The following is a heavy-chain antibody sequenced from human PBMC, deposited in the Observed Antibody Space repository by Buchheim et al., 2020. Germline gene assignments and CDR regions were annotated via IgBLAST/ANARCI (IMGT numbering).Heavy chain of an antibody. CDR1: GFTFSRYA. V-gene: IGHV3-23*01. Sequence: EVQLLESGGGLVQPGGSLRLTCAASGFTFSRYAMSWVRQAPGKGLEWVSHISGSGSTTYHADSVKGRFTISRDNSKNTRYLQMNSLRAEDTAVYYCAKVGYGDYYQYGLGVWGQGTT. CDR2: ISGSGSTT. J-gene: IGHJ6*02. CDR3: AKVGYGDYYQYGLGV. D-gene: IGHD4-17*01.